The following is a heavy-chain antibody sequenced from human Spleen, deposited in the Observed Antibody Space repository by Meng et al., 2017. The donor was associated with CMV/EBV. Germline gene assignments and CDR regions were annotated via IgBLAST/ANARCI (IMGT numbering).Heavy chain of an antibody. Sequence: GGSLRLSCAASGFTFSDYYMTWIRQAPGKGLEWISYLSNTNSGGTISYADSVKGRFTISRDNVRNSLYLQMNSLRAEDTAVYYCARSQYYDYWSGRYKETGFDYWGQGTQVTVSS. J-gene: IGHJ4*02. CDR1: GFTFSDYY. CDR3: ARSQYYDYWSGRYKETGFDY. D-gene: IGHD3-3*01. V-gene: IGHV3-11*04. CDR2: LSNTNSGGTI.